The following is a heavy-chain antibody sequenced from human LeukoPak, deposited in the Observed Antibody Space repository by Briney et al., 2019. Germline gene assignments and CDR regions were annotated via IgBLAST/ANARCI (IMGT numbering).Heavy chain of an antibody. J-gene: IGHJ4*02. CDR2: ISTTSDYI. V-gene: IGHV3-21*01. D-gene: IGHD3-22*01. CDR1: GFTFSSYN. Sequence: GGSLRLSCAASGFTFSSYNMNWVRQAPGKGLEWVSSISTTSDYIYYADSLKGRFTISRDNAKHSLYLQMNSLRAEDTAVYYCAREREWNNYYDSSGYVGWGQGTLVTVSS. CDR3: AREREWNNYYDSSGYVG.